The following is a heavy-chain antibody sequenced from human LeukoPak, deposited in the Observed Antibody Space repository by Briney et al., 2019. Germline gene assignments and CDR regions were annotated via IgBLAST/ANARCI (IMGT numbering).Heavy chain of an antibody. V-gene: IGHV3-23*01. Sequence: GGSLGLSCAASEFTFDNYAMSWVRQAPGKGLEWVSVISGSGYYSYYADSVKGRFTVSRDNSKTTPYLQMNSLRADDTAVYYCAKGGPTGSNYFDFWGQGTLVTVSS. CDR3: AKGGPTGSNYFDF. CDR1: EFTFDNYA. CDR2: ISGSGYYS. J-gene: IGHJ4*02. D-gene: IGHD1-26*01.